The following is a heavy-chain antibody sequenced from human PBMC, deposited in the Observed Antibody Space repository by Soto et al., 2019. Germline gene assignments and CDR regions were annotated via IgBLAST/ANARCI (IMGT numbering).Heavy chain of an antibody. CDR2: IDPSDSYT. J-gene: IGHJ6*02. V-gene: IGHV5-10-1*01. CDR3: ARLEYCSSTSCYNDYYYGMDV. D-gene: IGHD2-2*02. CDR1: GYSFTSYW. Sequence: GESLKISCKGSGYSFTSYWISWVRQMPGKGLEWMGRIDPSDSYTNYSPSFQGHVTISAVKSISTAYLQWSSLKASDTAMYYCARLEYCSSTSCYNDYYYGMDVWGQGTTVTVSS.